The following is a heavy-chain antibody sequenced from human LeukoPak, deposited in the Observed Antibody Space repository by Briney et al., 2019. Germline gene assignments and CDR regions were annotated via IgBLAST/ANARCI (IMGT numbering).Heavy chain of an antibody. D-gene: IGHD1-26*01. Sequence: PSETLSLTCAVYGGSFSGYYWSWIRQPPGKGLEWIGHISNSGGTNYNPFLKSRVTMSVETSKNQIFLRLTSVTAADTAVYYCARLSGSPWYWGQGTLVTVSS. CDR3: ARLSGSPWY. CDR1: GGSFSGYY. V-gene: IGHV4-34*10. J-gene: IGHJ4*02. CDR2: ISNSGGT.